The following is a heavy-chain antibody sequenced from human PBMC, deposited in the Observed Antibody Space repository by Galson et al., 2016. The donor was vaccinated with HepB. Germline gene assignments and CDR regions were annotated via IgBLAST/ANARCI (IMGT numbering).Heavy chain of an antibody. Sequence: SLRLSCAASGFTVSGAYMSWVRQAPGKGLEWVSVIQSGGTTDYADSVKGRLTISRDNTKNTVYPQMNSLRAEDTAVYYCARSSYTSGWPNLDFWGQGTLVPVSS. V-gene: IGHV3-66*01. D-gene: IGHD6-19*01. CDR3: ARSSYTSGWPNLDF. CDR2: IQSGGTT. J-gene: IGHJ4*02. CDR1: GFTVSGAY.